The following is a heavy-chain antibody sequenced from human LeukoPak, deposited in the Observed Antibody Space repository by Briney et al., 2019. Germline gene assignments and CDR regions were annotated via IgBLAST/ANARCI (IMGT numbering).Heavy chain of an antibody. CDR1: GFTFSDYY. CDR3: ARDSPPNWFDP. Sequence: GGSLRLSCAASGFTFSDYYMSWIRQAPGKGLEWVSYISSSGSTIYYADSAKGRFTISRDNAKNSLYLQMNSLRAEDTAVYYCARDSPPNWFDPWGQGTLVTVSS. CDR2: ISSSGSTI. J-gene: IGHJ5*02. V-gene: IGHV3-11*01.